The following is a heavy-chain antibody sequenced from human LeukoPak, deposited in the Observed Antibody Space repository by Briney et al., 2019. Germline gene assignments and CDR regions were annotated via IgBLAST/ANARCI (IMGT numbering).Heavy chain of an antibody. D-gene: IGHD6-13*01. CDR3: ARVAAAGTSDY. CDR1: GFTFSSYS. Sequence: GGSLRLSCAASGFTFSSYSMNWVRQAPGKGLEWVSSISSSSSYIYYADSVKGRVTISRDNAKNSLYLQMNSLRAEDTAVYYCARVAAAGTSDYWGQGTLVTVSS. J-gene: IGHJ4*02. V-gene: IGHV3-21*01. CDR2: ISSSSSYI.